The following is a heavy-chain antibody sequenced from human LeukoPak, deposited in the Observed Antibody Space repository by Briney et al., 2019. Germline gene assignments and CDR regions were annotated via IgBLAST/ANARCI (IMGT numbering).Heavy chain of an antibody. V-gene: IGHV3-23*01. CDR3: ARVIGSGSYYYY. J-gene: IGHJ4*02. D-gene: IGHD3-10*01. CDR2: ISGSGGST. Sequence: PGGSLRLSCAASGFTFSSYAMSWVRQAPGKGLKWVSAISGSGGSTYYADSVKGRFTISRDNAKNSLYLQMNSLRAEDTAVYYCARVIGSGSYYYYWGQGTLVTVSS. CDR1: GFTFSSYA.